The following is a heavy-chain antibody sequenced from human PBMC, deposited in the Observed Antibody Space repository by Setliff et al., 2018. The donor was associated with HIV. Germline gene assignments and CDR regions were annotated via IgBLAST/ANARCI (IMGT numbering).Heavy chain of an antibody. J-gene: IGHJ4*02. D-gene: IGHD3-22*01. CDR2: INPSEST. V-gene: IGHV4-34*01. CDR3: ARLGRAIDRGGYSLRFDY. CDR1: GGSFSNHY. Sequence: SETLSLTCAVYGGSFSNHYWTWIRQPPGKGLEWIGEINPSESTHYNPSLKSRVTISIDTSKNQFSLRLRSVTAADTALYYCARLGRAIDRGGYSLRFDYWGQGTLVTVSS.